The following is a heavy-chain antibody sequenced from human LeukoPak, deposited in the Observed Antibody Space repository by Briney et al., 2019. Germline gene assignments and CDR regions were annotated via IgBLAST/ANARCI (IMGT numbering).Heavy chain of an antibody. Sequence: GGSLRLSCAASSFSVSSNYMTWVRQAPGKGLECVSVIYSGGSTYYADSVKGRFTISRENSKNTLYLQMTSLRAEDTAVYFCASTGDIGYCSSTSCCFDYWGQGILVTVSS. J-gene: IGHJ4*02. CDR1: SFSVSSNY. CDR3: ASTGDIGYCSSTSCCFDY. V-gene: IGHV3-53*01. CDR2: IYSGGST. D-gene: IGHD2-2*01.